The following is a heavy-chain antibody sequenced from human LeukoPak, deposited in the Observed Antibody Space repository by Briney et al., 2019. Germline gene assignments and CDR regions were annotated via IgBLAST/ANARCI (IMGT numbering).Heavy chain of an antibody. V-gene: IGHV4-39*01. CDR2: IYYSGST. J-gene: IGHJ4*02. CDR3: ARPSSGREGYFDY. CDR1: GGSISSSSYY. D-gene: IGHD6-19*01. Sequence: SETLSLTCTVSGGSISSSSYYWGWIRQPPGKGLEWIGSIYYSGSTYYNPSLKSRVTISVDTSKNQFSLKLSSVTAADTAVYYCARPSSGREGYFDYWGQGTLVTVSS.